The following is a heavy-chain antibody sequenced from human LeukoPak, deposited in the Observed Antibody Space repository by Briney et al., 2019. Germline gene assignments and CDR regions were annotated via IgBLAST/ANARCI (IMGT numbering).Heavy chain of an antibody. CDR2: ISSSSTYI. J-gene: IGHJ4*02. D-gene: IGHD5-12*01. CDR1: GFTFSSFS. V-gene: IGHV3-21*01. Sequence: PGGSLRLSCAASGFTFSSFSMNWVRQAPGKGLEWVASISSSSTYIYYADSVKGRFTISRDNAKNSLYLQVNSLRAEDTAVFYCARAGYSGYGADFDYWGQGTLVTVSS. CDR3: ARAGYSGYGADFDY.